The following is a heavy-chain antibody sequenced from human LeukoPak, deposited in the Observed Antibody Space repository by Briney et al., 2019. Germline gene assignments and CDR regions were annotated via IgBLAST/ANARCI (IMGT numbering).Heavy chain of an antibody. CDR1: GGTFSSYA. D-gene: IGHD6-13*01. V-gene: IGHV1-69*04. Sequence: ASVKVSCKASGGTFSSYAISWVRQAPGQGLEWMGRIIPILGIANYAQKFQGRVTITADKSTSTAYMELGSLRSEDTAVYYCARDKRLAAAGPLGYYYYGMDVWGQGTTVTVSS. J-gene: IGHJ6*02. CDR3: ARDKRLAAAGPLGYYYYGMDV. CDR2: IIPILGIA.